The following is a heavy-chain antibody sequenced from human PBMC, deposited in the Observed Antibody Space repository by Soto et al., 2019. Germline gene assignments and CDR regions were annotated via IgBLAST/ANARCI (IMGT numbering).Heavy chain of an antibody. J-gene: IGHJ4*02. Sequence: QLQLQESGPGLVKPSETLSLTCSVSDDSINSDKYYWGWIRQPPGKGLEWRGSIYYRGNAYYNPSLQAQVTISLDKSTSQSSLKLNSVTAADSAVYFCARLEGLATISYYFDFWGPGALVTVSS. CDR2: IYYRGNA. D-gene: IGHD3-9*01. V-gene: IGHV4-39*01. CDR1: DDSINSDKYY. CDR3: ARLEGLATISYYFDF.